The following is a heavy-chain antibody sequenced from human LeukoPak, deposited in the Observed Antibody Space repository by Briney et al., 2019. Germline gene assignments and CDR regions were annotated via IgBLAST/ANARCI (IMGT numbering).Heavy chain of an antibody. CDR1: GGSISSHY. D-gene: IGHD6-6*01. Sequence: SETLSLTCTVSGGSISSHYWSWIRQPPGKGLEWIGYIYYSGSTNYNPSLKSRVTISVETSKNQFSLKLSSVTAADTAVYYCARDGECSSSSFYWYYYMDVWGKGTTVTVSS. V-gene: IGHV4-59*11. CDR2: IYYSGST. CDR3: ARDGECSSSSFYWYYYMDV. J-gene: IGHJ6*03.